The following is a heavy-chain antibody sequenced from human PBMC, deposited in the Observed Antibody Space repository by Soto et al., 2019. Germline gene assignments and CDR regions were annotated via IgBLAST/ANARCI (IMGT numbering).Heavy chain of an antibody. D-gene: IGHD2-15*01. CDR2: IRGFSPYT. V-gene: IGHV3-21*01. CDR1: GFTFRTYT. Sequence: GGSLRLSCVASGFTFRTYTLNWVRQAPGKGLEWVSGIRGFSPYTFYAESVKGRFTISRDNAKNSLYLQMNSLGVEDTAVYYCARDRGYDAHDYYYNAMDVWGQGTTVTVSS. J-gene: IGHJ6*02. CDR3: ARDRGYDAHDYYYNAMDV.